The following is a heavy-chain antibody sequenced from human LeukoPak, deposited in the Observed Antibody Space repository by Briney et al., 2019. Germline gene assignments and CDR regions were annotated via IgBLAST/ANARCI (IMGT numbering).Heavy chain of an antibody. Sequence: GGSLRLSCAASGFTFSSYALSWVCQAPRKGLEWVSAISGSGGSTYYADSVKGRFTISRDNSKNTLYLQMNSLRAEDTAVYYCAKDKGVVVAAIDYWGQGTLVTVSS. CDR2: ISGSGGST. V-gene: IGHV3-23*01. CDR1: GFTFSSYA. D-gene: IGHD2-15*01. CDR3: AKDKGVVVAAIDY. J-gene: IGHJ4*02.